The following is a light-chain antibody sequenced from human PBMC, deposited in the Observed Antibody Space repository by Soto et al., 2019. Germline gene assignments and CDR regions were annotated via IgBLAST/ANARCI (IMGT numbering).Light chain of an antibody. CDR3: CSYAGSGTYV. Sequence: QSALTQPASVSGSPGQSITISCTGTSSDVGTYNLVSWFQQHPGKAPKLMIYEGSRWPSGVSNRFSASKSGNTASLIISGLQAEDETDYYCCSYAGSGTYVFGTGTKVTVL. CDR1: SSDVGTYNL. CDR2: EGS. V-gene: IGLV2-23*01. J-gene: IGLJ1*01.